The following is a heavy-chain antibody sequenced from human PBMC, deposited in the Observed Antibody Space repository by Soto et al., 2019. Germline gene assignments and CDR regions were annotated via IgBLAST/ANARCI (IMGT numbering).Heavy chain of an antibody. CDR2: TDPGGSST. V-gene: IGHV5-10-1*01. D-gene: IGHD2-15*01. CDR1: GFSFTSYW. J-gene: IGHJ6*02. CDR3: ARQGKIVQNAIDILSMDV. Sequence: PGESLKISCQGSGFSFTSYWITWVRLVPGKGLEWMGRTDPGGSSTIYSPSFQGHVTISNDKSFTTAYLQWDSLQASDTATYYCARQGKIVQNAIDILSMDVWGQGTTVTVSS.